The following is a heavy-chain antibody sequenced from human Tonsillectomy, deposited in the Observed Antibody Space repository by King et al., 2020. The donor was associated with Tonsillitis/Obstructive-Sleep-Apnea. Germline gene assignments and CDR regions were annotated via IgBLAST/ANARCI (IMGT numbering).Heavy chain of an antibody. D-gene: IGHD4-17*01. CDR2: IIPIFGTA. V-gene: IGHV1-69*12. Sequence: QLVQSGAEVKKPGASVKVSCKASGGTFSSYAISWVRQAPGQGLEWMGGIIPIFGTATYAQKFQGRVTITADESTSTAYMERSSRRSEDTAVYYCARSSAVTTETIDYWGQGTLVTVSS. J-gene: IGHJ4*02. CDR1: GGTFSSYA. CDR3: ARSSAVTTETIDY.